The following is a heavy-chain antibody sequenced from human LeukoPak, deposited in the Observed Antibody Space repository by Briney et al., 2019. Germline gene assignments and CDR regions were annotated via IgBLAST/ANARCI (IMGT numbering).Heavy chain of an antibody. CDR1: GFTFSSYA. Sequence: HAGGSLRLSCAASGFTFSSYAMSWVRQAPGKGLEWVSAISGSGGSTYYADSVKGRFTISRDNSKNTLYLQMNSLRAEDTAVYYFAKGGPWYYENAFDIWGQGTMVTVSS. V-gene: IGHV3-23*01. CDR2: ISGSGGST. CDR3: AKGGPWYYENAFDI. D-gene: IGHD3-22*01. J-gene: IGHJ3*02.